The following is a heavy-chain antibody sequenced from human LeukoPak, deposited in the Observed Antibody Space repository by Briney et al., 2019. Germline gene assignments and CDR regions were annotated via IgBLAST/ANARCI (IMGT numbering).Heavy chain of an antibody. J-gene: IGHJ4*02. CDR1: GYTFTDYY. CDR3: AREDSGYVDY. V-gene: IGHV1-2*02. D-gene: IGHD6-19*01. CDR2: ISPSRGGT. Sequence: ASVKVSCKASGYTFTDYYIHWVRQAPGQGLEWMGWISPSRGGTNYAQKFQGRVTMTRDTSISTAYMELSRLRSDDTAVYYCAREDSGYVDYWGQGTLVTVSS.